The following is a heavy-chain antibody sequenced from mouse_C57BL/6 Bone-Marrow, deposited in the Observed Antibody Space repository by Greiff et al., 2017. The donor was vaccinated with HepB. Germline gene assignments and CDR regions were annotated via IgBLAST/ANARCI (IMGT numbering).Heavy chain of an antibody. Sequence: EVQLQQSGAELVRPGASVKLSCTASGFNIKDDYMHWVKQRPEQGLEWIGWIDPENGDTEYASKFQGKATITADTSSNTTYLQLSSLTSEDTAVYYCTTLGAYAMDYWGQGTSVTVSS. CDR3: TTLGAYAMDY. CDR1: GFNIKDDY. V-gene: IGHV14-4*01. CDR2: IDPENGDT. J-gene: IGHJ4*01.